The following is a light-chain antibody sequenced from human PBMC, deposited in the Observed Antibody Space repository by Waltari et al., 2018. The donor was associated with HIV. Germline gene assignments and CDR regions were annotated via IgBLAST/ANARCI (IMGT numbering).Light chain of an antibody. CDR3: QSADNSGTWV. CDR1: ELPKQY. Sequence: SYELTQPPSVSVSPGQTARITCSGDELPKQYAYLYQQKPGQAPILVIEKDNERPSGIPERLSGSSSGTTVTLTISGGQAEDEADYYCQSADNSGTWVFGGGTKLTVL. CDR2: KDN. J-gene: IGLJ3*02. V-gene: IGLV3-25*03.